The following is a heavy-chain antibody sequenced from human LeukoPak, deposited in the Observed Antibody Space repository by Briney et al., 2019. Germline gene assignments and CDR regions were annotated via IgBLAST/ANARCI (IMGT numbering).Heavy chain of an antibody. J-gene: IGHJ6*02. Sequence: SETLSLTCTVSGVSISSSSYYWSWIRQPAGKGLGWIGRIYTSGSTNYNPSLNSRVTISIDTSKNQFSLSLSSVTAADTAVYYCARVSPSGVWDVWGQGTTVTVSS. CDR1: GVSISSSSYY. V-gene: IGHV4-61*02. D-gene: IGHD3-10*01. CDR2: IYTSGST. CDR3: ARVSPSGVWDV.